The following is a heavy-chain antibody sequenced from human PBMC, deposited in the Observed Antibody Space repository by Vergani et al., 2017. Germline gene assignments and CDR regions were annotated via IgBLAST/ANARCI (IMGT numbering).Heavy chain of an antibody. D-gene: IGHD2-2*01. CDR3: ARGQDVTVVPTTREDWVDP. V-gene: IGHV1-2*02. J-gene: IGHJ5*02. Sequence: QVHLVQSGAEVKKPGASVKVSCKASGYTFSAYYMHWVRQAPGQGLEWMGWSNPNNGGTNSAQKFQGRVTLTRETSISTAYMELSTLTSDDTAVYYCARGQDVTVVPTTREDWVDPWGQGTLVTVSS. CDR1: GYTFSAYY. CDR2: SNPNNGGT.